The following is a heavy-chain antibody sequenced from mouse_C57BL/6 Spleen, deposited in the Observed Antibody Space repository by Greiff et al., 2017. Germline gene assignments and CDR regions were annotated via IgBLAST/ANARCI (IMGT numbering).Heavy chain of an antibody. V-gene: IGHV7-1*01. CDR1: GFTFSDFY. CDR2: SRHRANDYTT. CDR3: APVWYRCWYFDV. Sequence: EVNVVESGGGLVQSGRSLRLSCATSGFTFSDFYMEWVRQAPGKGLEWIAASRHRANDYTTEYSASVKGRFIVSRDTSQSILYLQMNALRAEDTAIYCCAPVWYRCWYFDVWGTGTTVTVSA. J-gene: IGHJ1*03. D-gene: IGHD2-10*02.